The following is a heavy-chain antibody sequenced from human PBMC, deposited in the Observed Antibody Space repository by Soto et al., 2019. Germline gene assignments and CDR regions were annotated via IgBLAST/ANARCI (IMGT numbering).Heavy chain of an antibody. CDR1: GFTFSSYG. CDR3: AKGDDIVVVPAAIRGYYYYYGMDV. D-gene: IGHD2-2*01. V-gene: IGHV3-30*18. J-gene: IGHJ6*02. CDR2: ISYDGSNK. Sequence: QVQLVESGGGVVQPGRSLRLSCAASGFTFSSYGMHWVRQAPGKGLEWVAVISYDGSNKYYADSVKGRFTISRNNSKNTLYLQMNSLRAEDTAVDYCAKGDDIVVVPAAIRGYYYYYGMDVWGQGTTVTVSS.